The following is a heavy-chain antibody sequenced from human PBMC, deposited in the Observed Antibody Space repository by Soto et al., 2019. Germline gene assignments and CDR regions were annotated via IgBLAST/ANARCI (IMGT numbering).Heavy chain of an antibody. CDR2: ISAYNGNT. CDR1: GYTFTSYG. Sequence: QVQLVQSGAEVKKPGASVKVSCKASGYTFTSYGISWVRQAPGQGLEWMGWISAYNGNTHYAQKLQGRVTMTTDTATSTAYMELRSLSSDDTAVYYCARGPRIVRGVIWYNWFDPWGQGTLVTVSS. J-gene: IGHJ5*02. D-gene: IGHD3-10*01. V-gene: IGHV1-18*01. CDR3: ARGPRIVRGVIWYNWFDP.